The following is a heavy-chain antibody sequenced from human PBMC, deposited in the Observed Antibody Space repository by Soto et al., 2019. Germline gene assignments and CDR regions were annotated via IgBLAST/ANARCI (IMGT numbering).Heavy chain of an antibody. J-gene: IGHJ4*02. CDR2: IYYSGST. D-gene: IGHD2-2*01. CDR1: GGSISSYY. CDR3: AGGPVVPAAIGTTCRWFDY. V-gene: IGHV4-59*01. Sequence: SETLSLTCTVSGGSISSYYWSWIRQPPGKGLEWIGYIYYSGSTNYSPSLKSRVTISVDTSKNQFSLKLSSVTAADTAVYYCAGGPVVPAAIGTTCRWFDYWGQGTLVTVSA.